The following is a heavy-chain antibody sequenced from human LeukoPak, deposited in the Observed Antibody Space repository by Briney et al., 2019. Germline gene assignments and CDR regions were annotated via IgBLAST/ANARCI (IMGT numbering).Heavy chain of an antibody. V-gene: IGHV3-66*01. CDR3: AKDGDTMSGTYYYDMDV. D-gene: IGHD1-26*01. J-gene: IGHJ6*03. CDR2: IYNGGST. Sequence: GGSLRLSCAASGFTVSSNYMSWVRQAPGKGLEWVSVIYNGGSTYYADSVKGRFTISRDNSKNTLYLQMNSLRGEDTAVYYCAKDGDTMSGTYYYDMDVWGKGTTVTIS. CDR1: GFTVSSNY.